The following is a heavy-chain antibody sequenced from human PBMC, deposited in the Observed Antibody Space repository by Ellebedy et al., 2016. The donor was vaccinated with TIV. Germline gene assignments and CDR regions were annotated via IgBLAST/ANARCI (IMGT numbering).Heavy chain of an antibody. CDR2: ISGSGDYT. V-gene: IGHV3-23*01. J-gene: IGHJ6*02. Sequence: PGGSLRLSCEASGFTFSNYAMSWVRQAPGKGPEWVSSISGSGDYTYYADSVKGRFTISRDNSKNTLYLQMISLRAEDTAEYYCGKSVTMIVEEITTTYGMDVWGQGTTVTVSS. CDR1: GFTFSNYA. CDR3: GKSVTMIVEEITTTYGMDV. D-gene: IGHD3-22*01.